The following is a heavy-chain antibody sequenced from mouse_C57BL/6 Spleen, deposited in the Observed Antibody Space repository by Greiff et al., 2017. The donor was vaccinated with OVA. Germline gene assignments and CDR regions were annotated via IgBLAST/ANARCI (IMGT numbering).Heavy chain of an antibody. CDR3: ARGGGYPWYFDV. Sequence: EVKLMESGPGLVKPSQSLSLTCSVTGYSITSGYYWNWIRQFPGNKLEWMGYISYDGSNNYNPSLKNRISITRDTSKNQFFLKLNSVTTEDTATYYCARGGGYPWYFDVWGTGTTVTVSS. CDR2: ISYDGSN. J-gene: IGHJ1*03. D-gene: IGHD2-2*01. V-gene: IGHV3-6*01. CDR1: GYSITSGYY.